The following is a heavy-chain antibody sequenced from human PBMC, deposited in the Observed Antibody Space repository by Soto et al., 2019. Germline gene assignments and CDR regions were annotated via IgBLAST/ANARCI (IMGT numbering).Heavy chain of an antibody. J-gene: IGHJ4*02. CDR2: ISSGSSYV. CDR3: ARGQYGSGTYYLAL. CDR1: GFTFSSYC. V-gene: IGHV3-21*01. Sequence: GGSLRLSCAASGFTFSSYCINWVRQAPGKGLEWVSSISSGSSYVYYADSVKGRFTISRDNAKNSLYLQMNSLRAEDTAVYYCARGQYGSGTYYLALWGQGTPVTVSS. D-gene: IGHD3-10*01.